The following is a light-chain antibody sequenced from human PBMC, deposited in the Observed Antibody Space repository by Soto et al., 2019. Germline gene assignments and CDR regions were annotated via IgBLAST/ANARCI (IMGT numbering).Light chain of an antibody. J-gene: IGKJ2*01. CDR2: SAS. CDR3: QQSHSDPVT. Sequence: DIQMTQSPSSLSASVGDRVTITCRASQGISTSLNWYHQKPGKAPKLLIYSASSLQSEVPSRFNGSGSGTDFTLTISSLQPEDFATFYCQQSHSDPVTFGQGTKLEIK. V-gene: IGKV1-39*01. CDR1: QGISTS.